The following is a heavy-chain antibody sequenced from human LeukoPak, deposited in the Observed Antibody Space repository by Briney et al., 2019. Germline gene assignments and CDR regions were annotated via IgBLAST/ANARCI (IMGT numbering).Heavy chain of an antibody. Sequence: PSETLSLTCTVSGGSISSYYWSWIRQPPGKGLEWIGYIYYSGSTNYNPSLKSRATISVDTSKNQFSLKLSSVTAADTAVYYCARSEYSSSIWFDPWGQGTLVTVSS. D-gene: IGHD6-6*01. CDR3: ARSEYSSSIWFDP. CDR1: GGSISSYY. CDR2: IYYSGST. J-gene: IGHJ5*02. V-gene: IGHV4-59*01.